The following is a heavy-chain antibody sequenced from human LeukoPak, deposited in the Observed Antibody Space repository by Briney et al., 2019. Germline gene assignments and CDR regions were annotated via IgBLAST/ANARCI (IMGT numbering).Heavy chain of an antibody. V-gene: IGHV3-21*01. D-gene: IGHD2-2*01. CDR2: ISSSSSYI. CDR3: ARGVRDCSSTSLYYYYYGMDV. CDR1: GFTFSSYS. Sequence: GGSLRLSCAASGFTFSSYSMSWVRQAPGKGLEWVSSISSSSSYIYYADSVKGRFTISRDNAKNSLYLQMNSLRAEDTAVYYCARGVRDCSSTSLYYYYYGMDVWGPGTTVTVSS. J-gene: IGHJ6*02.